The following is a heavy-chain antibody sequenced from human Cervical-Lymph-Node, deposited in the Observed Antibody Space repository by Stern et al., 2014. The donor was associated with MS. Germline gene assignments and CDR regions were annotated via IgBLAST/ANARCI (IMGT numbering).Heavy chain of an antibody. D-gene: IGHD6-19*01. CDR2: IIPPFGTA. J-gene: IGHJ4*02. CDR1: GGTFSSNA. Sequence: QVQLGQSGAEVKKPGSSVKVSCKSSGGTFSSNAITWVRQVPGQGLEWMGGIIPPFGTANYDQKFQGRVTITADESTRTAYMELGSLRADDTAVYYCARTYISGWLDNWGQGTLVTVSS. V-gene: IGHV1-69*01. CDR3: ARTYISGWLDN.